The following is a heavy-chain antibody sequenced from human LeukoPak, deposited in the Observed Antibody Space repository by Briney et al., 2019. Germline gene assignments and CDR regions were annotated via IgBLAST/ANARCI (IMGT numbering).Heavy chain of an antibody. J-gene: IGHJ4*02. CDR3: ARRKSPGARNYYDSSGYYYRGKGPLDY. V-gene: IGHV4-39*07. Sequence: PSETLSLTCTVSGGSISSSSYYWGWIRQPPGKGLEWIGSIYYSGSTYYNPSLKSRVTISVDTSKNQFSLKLSSVTAADTAVYYCARRKSPGARNYYDSSGYYYRGKGPLDYWGQGTLVTVSS. D-gene: IGHD3-22*01. CDR1: GGSISSSSYY. CDR2: IYYSGST.